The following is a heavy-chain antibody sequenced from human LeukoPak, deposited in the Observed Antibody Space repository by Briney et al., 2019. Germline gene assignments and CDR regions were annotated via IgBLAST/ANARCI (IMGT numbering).Heavy chain of an antibody. Sequence: GGSLRLSCAASGFTFSSYWMHWVRQVPGKGLVWVSRINSDGSSTSYADSVKGRFTISRDNAKNTLYLQLISLRAEDTAVYYCARTPLSYYYDSGNNWFDPWGQGTLVTVSS. CDR2: INSDGSST. CDR1: GFTFSSYW. D-gene: IGHD3-22*01. J-gene: IGHJ5*02. CDR3: ARTPLSYYYDSGNNWFDP. V-gene: IGHV3-74*01.